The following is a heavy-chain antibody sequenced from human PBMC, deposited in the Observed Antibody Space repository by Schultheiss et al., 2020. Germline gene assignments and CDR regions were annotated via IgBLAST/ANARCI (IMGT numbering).Heavy chain of an antibody. Sequence: SETLSLTCAVFGGSFSGYHWSWVRQPPGKGLEWIAEINHSGITNYSPSLRSRVTISLDTSKNQFSLTLASVTAADTALYYCARGGPYCSGSDCYRWFDPWGQGTLVTVSS. J-gene: IGHJ5*02. CDR3: ARGGPYCSGSDCYRWFDP. V-gene: IGHV4-34*01. D-gene: IGHD2-15*01. CDR2: INHSGIT. CDR1: GGSFSGYH.